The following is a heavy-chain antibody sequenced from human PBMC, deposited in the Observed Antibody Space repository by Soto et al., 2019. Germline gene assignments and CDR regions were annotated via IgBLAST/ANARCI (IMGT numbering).Heavy chain of an antibody. Sequence: HVQLVESGGGVVQPGTSLRVSCGGSGFTFRSYVIHWVRQAPGKGLEWVALTSYDGSDKYYGDSVRGRFTISRDNSRNTVDLQMDSLRLEETALYYCARWGMTGGLDVWGQGTLVSVSS. V-gene: IGHV3-30*19. CDR2: TSYDGSDK. CDR3: ARWGMTGGLDV. D-gene: IGHD3-16*01. CDR1: GFTFRSYV. J-gene: IGHJ1*01.